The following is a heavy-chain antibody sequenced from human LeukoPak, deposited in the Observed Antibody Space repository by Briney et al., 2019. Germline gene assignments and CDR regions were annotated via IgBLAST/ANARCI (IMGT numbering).Heavy chain of an antibody. CDR2: IYYSGST. Sequence: PSETLSLTCTVSGGSISSSSSYWVWIRQPPGKGLEWIGTIYYSGSTYYNPSLKSRVTISVDTSKNQFSLKLSSVIAADTAVYYCARFVYYYDSSGSDASDIWGQGTMVTVSS. CDR1: GGSISSSSSY. J-gene: IGHJ3*02. CDR3: ARFVYYYDSSGSDASDI. V-gene: IGHV4-39*07. D-gene: IGHD3-22*01.